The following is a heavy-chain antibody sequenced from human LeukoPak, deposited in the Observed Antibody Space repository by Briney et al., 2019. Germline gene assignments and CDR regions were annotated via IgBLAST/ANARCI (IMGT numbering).Heavy chain of an antibody. J-gene: IGHJ4*02. CDR2: VYYNGNT. CDR1: GGSIIITNYY. Sequence: SETLSLTCTVSGGSIIITNYYWGWIRQPPGKGLEWIGSVYYNGNTYYNSSLKSRVTISVDRSKNQFSLKLSSVTAADTAVYYCARSRSVAGLYYFDYWGQGTLVTVSS. CDR3: ARSRSVAGLYYFDY. V-gene: IGHV4-39*07. D-gene: IGHD6-19*01.